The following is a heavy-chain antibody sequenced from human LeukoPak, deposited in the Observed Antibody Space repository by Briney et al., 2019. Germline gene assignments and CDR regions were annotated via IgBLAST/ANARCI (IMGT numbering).Heavy chain of an antibody. V-gene: IGHV3-7*01. J-gene: IGHJ4*02. CDR3: ARDRGGHSY. CDR1: GFTLSCYW. CDR2: IKQDGSEK. Sequence: GGSLRLSCAASGFTLSCYWMSWVRQAPGKGLEWVANIKQDGSEKNYVDSVKGRFTISRDNAKNSLYLQMNSLRAEDTAVYYCARDRGGHSYWGQGTLVTVSS.